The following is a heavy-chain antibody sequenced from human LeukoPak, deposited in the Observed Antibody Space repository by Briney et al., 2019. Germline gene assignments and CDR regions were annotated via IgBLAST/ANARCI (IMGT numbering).Heavy chain of an antibody. V-gene: IGHV3-30*02. J-gene: IGHJ5*02. Sequence: PGGSLRLSCAASGFTFSSYGMHWVRQAPGKGLEWVAFIRYDGSNKYYADSVKGRFTISRDNPRNTPYLQMTSLRAEDTAVYYCARARGLGYGDDVRWFDPWGQGTLVTVSS. CDR2: IRYDGSNK. CDR3: ARARGLGYGDDVRWFDP. CDR1: GFTFSSYG. D-gene: IGHD4-17*01.